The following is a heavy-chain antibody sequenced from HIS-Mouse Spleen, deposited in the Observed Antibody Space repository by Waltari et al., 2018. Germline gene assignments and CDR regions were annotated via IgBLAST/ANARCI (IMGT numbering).Heavy chain of an antibody. J-gene: IGHJ2*01. CDR2: IYYSGST. D-gene: IGHD6-13*01. V-gene: IGHV4-39*07. Sequence: QLQLQESGPGLVKPSETLSLTCTVSGGSIRSSSYYCGWIRQPPGKGLEWIGSIYYSGSTYYNPSLKSRVTISVDTSKNQFSLKLSSVTAADTAVYYCAREIPYSSSWYDWYFDLWGRGTRVTVSS. CDR1: GGSIRSSSYY. CDR3: AREIPYSSSWYDWYFDL.